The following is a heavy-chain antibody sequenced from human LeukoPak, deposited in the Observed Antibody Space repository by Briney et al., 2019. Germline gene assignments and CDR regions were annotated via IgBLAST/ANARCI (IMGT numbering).Heavy chain of an antibody. CDR3: ARDDSSGRYYFDY. D-gene: IGHD6-19*01. Sequence: GGSLRLSCAASRFTFSRYWMSWVRQAPGKGLEWVANIKQDGSEKYYVDSVKGRFTISRDNAKNSLYLQMNSLRAEDTAVYYCARDDSSGRYYFDYWGQGTLVTVSS. CDR2: IKQDGSEK. V-gene: IGHV3-7*03. J-gene: IGHJ4*02. CDR1: RFTFSRYW.